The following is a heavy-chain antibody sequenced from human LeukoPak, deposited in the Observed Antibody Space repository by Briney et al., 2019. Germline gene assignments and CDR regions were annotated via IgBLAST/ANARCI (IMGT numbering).Heavy chain of an antibody. CDR1: KFTFSTSA. Sequence: PGGSLRLSCAASKFTFSTSAMSWVRQAPGKGLEGVSAISGSGANTYYVDSVKGRFTISRDNSKNTLYLEMSSLRSDDTAVYYCAKESQTYYDIMTGYPNYYFDYWGQGTLVTVSS. CDR2: ISGSGANT. CDR3: AKESQTYYDIMTGYPNYYFDY. D-gene: IGHD3-9*01. J-gene: IGHJ4*02. V-gene: IGHV3-23*01.